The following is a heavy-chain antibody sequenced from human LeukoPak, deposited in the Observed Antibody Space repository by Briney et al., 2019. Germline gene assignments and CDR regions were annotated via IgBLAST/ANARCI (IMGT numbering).Heavy chain of an antibody. V-gene: IGHV4-61*02. Sequence: PSQTLSLTCTVSGDSISSGDYYWSWIRQPAGKGLEWIGRISSSGSTNYNPSLKSRVTISVDTSKNQFSLKLSSVTAADTAVYYCARDTYYYDSSGYYNWFDPWGQGTLVTVSS. J-gene: IGHJ5*02. D-gene: IGHD3-22*01. CDR3: ARDTYYYDSSGYYNWFDP. CDR2: ISSSGST. CDR1: GDSISSGDYY.